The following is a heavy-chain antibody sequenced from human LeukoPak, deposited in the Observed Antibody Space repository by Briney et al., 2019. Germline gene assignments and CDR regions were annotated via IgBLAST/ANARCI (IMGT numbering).Heavy chain of an antibody. V-gene: IGHV5-51*01. Sequence: GESLKISCKASGYIFTNYWIGWVRQMPGKGLEWMGVIYPRDSDTRYSPSFQGQVTVSADKSISTAYLQWNTLEASDTAMYYCARRQYSGYDFDFWGQGTLVTVSS. D-gene: IGHD5-12*01. J-gene: IGHJ4*02. CDR3: ARRQYSGYDFDF. CDR1: GYIFTNYW. CDR2: IYPRDSDT.